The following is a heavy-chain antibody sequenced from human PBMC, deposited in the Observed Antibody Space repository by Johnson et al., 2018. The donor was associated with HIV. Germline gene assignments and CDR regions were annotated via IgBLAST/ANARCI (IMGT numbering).Heavy chain of an antibody. D-gene: IGHD6-19*01. V-gene: IGHV3-64*01. CDR2: ISSDGGTT. CDR1: GFTFSDYY. Sequence: VQLVESGGGLVKPGGSLRLSCAASGFTFSDYYMSWIRLAPGKGLEYVLAISSDGGTTYYANSVKGRFTISRDNSKNPLYLQMGSLRADDMAVYYCARGSGQWLAAGLIQGTAFDIWGQGTMVTVSS. CDR3: ARGSGQWLAAGLIQGTAFDI. J-gene: IGHJ3*02.